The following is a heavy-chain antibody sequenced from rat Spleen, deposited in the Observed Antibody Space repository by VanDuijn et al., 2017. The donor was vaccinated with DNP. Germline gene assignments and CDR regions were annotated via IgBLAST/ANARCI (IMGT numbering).Heavy chain of an antibody. CDR3: ARGLNYGGYNYYWYFDF. CDR1: DYSITSHY. V-gene: IGHV3-1*01. D-gene: IGHD1-11*01. J-gene: IGHJ1*01. CDR2: ISYRGTT. Sequence: EVQLQESGPGLVKPSQSLSLTCSVTDYSITSHYWGWIRKFPGDKMEWMGYISYRGTTSYHPSLKSRISITRDTSKNQFFLQLNSVTTEDTATYYCARGLNYGGYNYYWYFDFWGPGIMVTVSS.